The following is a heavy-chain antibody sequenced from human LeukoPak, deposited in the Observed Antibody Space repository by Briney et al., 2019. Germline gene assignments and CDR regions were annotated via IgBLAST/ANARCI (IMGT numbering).Heavy chain of an antibody. D-gene: IGHD2-2*01. Sequence: SETLSLTCAISGASISSTNWWIWVRQPPGKGLEWIGEMYHSGRTNYNPSLKSRITISVDKSKNQVFLRLNSVAAADTALYYCARAQEGCSRASCYLEPWGQGTLVTVSS. J-gene: IGHJ5*02. V-gene: IGHV4-4*02. CDR1: GASISSTNW. CDR2: MYHSGRT. CDR3: ARAQEGCSRASCYLEP.